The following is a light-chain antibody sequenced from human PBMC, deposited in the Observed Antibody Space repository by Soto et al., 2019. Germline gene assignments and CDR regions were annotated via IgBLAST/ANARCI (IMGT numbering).Light chain of an antibody. Sequence: QAVVTQPPSASGTPGQRVTISCSGSSSNIGNNYVYWYQQVPGTAPKLLIYRDNQRPSGVPDRFSGSKSGTSASLASSGLRSEDEADYYCAAWDDSLSGLVVFGGGTKLTVL. CDR3: AAWDDSLSGLVV. CDR1: SSNIGNNY. J-gene: IGLJ2*01. CDR2: RDN. V-gene: IGLV1-47*01.